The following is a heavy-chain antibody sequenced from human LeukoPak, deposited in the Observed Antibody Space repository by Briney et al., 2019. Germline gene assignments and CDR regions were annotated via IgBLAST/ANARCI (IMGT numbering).Heavy chain of an antibody. CDR3: AKKRGSGYYDSGGYAIDAFDV. CDR1: GFRFANSW. CDR2: IYPDDPDI. V-gene: IGHV5-51*01. D-gene: IGHD3-22*01. Sequence: GESLKISCKGSGFRFANSWIGWVRQVSGKGLEWMGTIYPDDPDIRYSPSFQGQVTISGDKSSSTVYLQWNSLKALDTAMYFCAKKRGSGYYDSGGYAIDAFDVWGQGTMVTVSS. J-gene: IGHJ3*01.